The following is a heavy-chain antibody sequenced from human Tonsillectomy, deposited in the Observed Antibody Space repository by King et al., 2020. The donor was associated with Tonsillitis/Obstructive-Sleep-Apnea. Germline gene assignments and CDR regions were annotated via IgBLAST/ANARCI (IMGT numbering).Heavy chain of an antibody. Sequence: DQLVQSGAEVKKPGASVKVSSKASGYTFSSYGISWVRQAPGQGLEWMGWISPYNGDTNYAQKLQGRVIMTTGTSTSTAYMELRSLRSDDTAVYYCARDSMSHYYDSSAYYTFAYWGQGTLVTVSS. CDR2: ISPYNGDT. CDR1: GYTFSSYG. J-gene: IGHJ4*02. CDR3: ARDSMSHYYDSSAYYTFAY. D-gene: IGHD3-22*01. V-gene: IGHV1-18*01.